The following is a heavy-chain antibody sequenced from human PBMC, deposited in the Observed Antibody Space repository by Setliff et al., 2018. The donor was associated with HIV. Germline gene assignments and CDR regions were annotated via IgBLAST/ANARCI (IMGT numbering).Heavy chain of an antibody. CDR1: GFIFVSSA. CDR2: ISSNGDTT. V-gene: IGHV3-64*02. Sequence: GGSLRLSCAASGFIFVSSAMHWVRQAPGKGLDFVSGISSNGDTTYYADSVKGRFTISRDNSKNTLFLQMGSLRPEDMAVYYCARDGGGFLPQDPWGQGTLVTVSS. J-gene: IGHJ5*02. CDR3: ARDGGGFLPQDP. D-gene: IGHD3-3*01.